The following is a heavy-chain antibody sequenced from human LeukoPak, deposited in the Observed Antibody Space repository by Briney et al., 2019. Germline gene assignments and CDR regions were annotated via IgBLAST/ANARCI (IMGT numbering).Heavy chain of an antibody. J-gene: IGHJ4*02. D-gene: IGHD3-10*01. CDR3: ARDGWFGESPPTY. V-gene: IGHV1-2*04. Sequence: GASVKVSCKASGYTFTDYHMHWVRQAPGQGLEWMGCIDLYTGGAHYAQKFQDWLSMTRDTSINTAYMELSSLRSDDAAVYYCARDGWFGESPPTYWGQGTLVTVSS. CDR2: IDLYTGGA. CDR1: GYTFTDYH.